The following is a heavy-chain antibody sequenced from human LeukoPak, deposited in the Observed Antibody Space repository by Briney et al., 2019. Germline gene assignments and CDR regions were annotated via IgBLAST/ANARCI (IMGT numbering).Heavy chain of an antibody. Sequence: WASVKVSCTASGYTFTSYAMHWVRQAPGQRLEWMGWINAGNGNTKYSQKFQGRVTITRDTSASTAYMELSSLRSEDTAVYYCARDQVYDSSGYYYGPQDYWGQGTLVTVSS. CDR3: ARDQVYDSSGYYYGPQDY. CDR1: GYTFTSYA. J-gene: IGHJ4*02. D-gene: IGHD3-22*01. CDR2: INAGNGNT. V-gene: IGHV1-3*01.